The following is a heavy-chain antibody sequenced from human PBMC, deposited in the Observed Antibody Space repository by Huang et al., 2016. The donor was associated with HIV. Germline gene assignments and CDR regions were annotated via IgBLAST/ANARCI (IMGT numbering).Heavy chain of an antibody. J-gene: IGHJ4*02. CDR1: GFSSSSYW. CDR2: INRDGGST. D-gene: IGHD3-22*01. CDR3: ARDPRIQSWLNFFDY. Sequence: EVQLVESGGGLVQPGGSLRLSCAASGFSSSSYWMDWVRQAQVKELVWVSLINRDGGSTSYADSVKGRFTISRDNAKNTLYLQMNSLRAEDTAVYYCARDPRIQSWLNFFDYWGQGTLVSVSS. V-gene: IGHV3-74*01.